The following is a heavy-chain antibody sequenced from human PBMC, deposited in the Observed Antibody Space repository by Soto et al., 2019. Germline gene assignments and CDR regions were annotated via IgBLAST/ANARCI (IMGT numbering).Heavy chain of an antibody. V-gene: IGHV3-30*18. D-gene: IGHD1-1*01. CDR3: AKDMTTFYFQH. CDR1: GFTFSSYG. Sequence: GGSLRLSCAASGFTFSSYGMHWVRQAPGKGLEWVAVISYDGSNKYYADSVKGRFTISRDNSKNTLYLQMNSLRAEDTAVYYCAKDMTTFYFQHWGQGTLVTVSS. CDR2: ISYDGSNK. J-gene: IGHJ1*01.